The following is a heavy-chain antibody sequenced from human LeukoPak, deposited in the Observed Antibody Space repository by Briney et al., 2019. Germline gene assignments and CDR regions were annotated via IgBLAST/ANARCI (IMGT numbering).Heavy chain of an antibody. Sequence: ASVKVSCKASGYTFTGYYMHWVRQAPGQGLEWMGWINPNSGGTNYAQKFQGRVTMTRDTSISTAYMELSRLRSDDTAVYYCARALDSSSWYFPFDYWGQGTLVTVSS. D-gene: IGHD6-13*01. V-gene: IGHV1-2*02. J-gene: IGHJ4*02. CDR1: GYTFTGYY. CDR2: INPNSGGT. CDR3: ARALDSSSWYFPFDY.